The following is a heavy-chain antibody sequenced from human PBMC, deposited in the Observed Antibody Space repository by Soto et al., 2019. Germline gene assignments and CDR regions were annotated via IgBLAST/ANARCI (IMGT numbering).Heavy chain of an antibody. V-gene: IGHV4-31*03. CDR1: GGSISSGYD. CDR3: ASTDYVAYYMDV. Sequence: TLSLTCSVSGGSISSGYDWTWIRQHPGKGLEWIGYIYYSGNTYYNPSLKSRVTISVDTSKNQFSLKLSSVTAADTAVYYCASTDYVAYYMDVWGQGTTVTVSS. CDR2: IYYSGNT. D-gene: IGHD3-10*02. J-gene: IGHJ6*03.